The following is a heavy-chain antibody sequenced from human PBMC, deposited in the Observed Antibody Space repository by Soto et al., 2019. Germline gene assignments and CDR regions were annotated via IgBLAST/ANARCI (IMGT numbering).Heavy chain of an antibody. V-gene: IGHV4-4*07. J-gene: IGHJ5*02. CDR3: ARDQGVAAAGITWFDP. Sequence: SETLSLTCTVSGDSMNTYHWSWIRQPAGKGLEWIGHVHSSGSTNYNPSPKSRVTMSVDTSKNQFSLRLMSVTAADTAAYYCARDQGVAAAGITWFDPWGQGSRVTVSS. CDR1: GDSMNTYH. D-gene: IGHD6-13*01. CDR2: VHSSGST.